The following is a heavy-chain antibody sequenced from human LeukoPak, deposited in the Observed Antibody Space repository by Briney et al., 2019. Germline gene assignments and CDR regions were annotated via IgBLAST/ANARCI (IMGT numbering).Heavy chain of an antibody. CDR3: AKDEGRSDRYGSGSYPPY. CDR1: GFTFSSYS. J-gene: IGHJ4*02. D-gene: IGHD3-10*01. CDR2: ISSFSGTI. V-gene: IGHV3-48*01. Sequence: GGSLRLSCATSGFTFSSYSMNWVRQAPGKGLEWISYISSFSGTIDYADSVKGRFTITRDNAKNSLYLQMNSLRAEDTAVYYCAKDEGRSDRYGSGSYPPYWGQGTLVTVSS.